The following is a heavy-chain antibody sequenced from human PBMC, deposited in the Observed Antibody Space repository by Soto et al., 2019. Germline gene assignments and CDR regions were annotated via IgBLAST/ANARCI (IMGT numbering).Heavy chain of an antibody. J-gene: IGHJ4*02. V-gene: IGHV4-39*01. CDR1: GGSISSSSCY. CDR2: IYYSGST. Sequence: SETLSLTCTVSGGSISSSSCYWSWIRQPPGKGLEWIGSIYYSGSTYYNPSLKSRVTISVDTSKNQFSLKLSSVTAADTAGYYCARLVVGSSWYYFDYWGQGTLVTVSS. CDR3: ARLVVGSSWYYFDY. D-gene: IGHD6-13*01.